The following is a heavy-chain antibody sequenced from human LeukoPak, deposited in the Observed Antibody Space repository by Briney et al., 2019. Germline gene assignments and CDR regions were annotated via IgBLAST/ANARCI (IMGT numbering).Heavy chain of an antibody. CDR2: IIPIFGTA. V-gene: IGHV1-69*05. CDR1: GGTFSSYA. CDR3: ARGYDFWSGYGWFDP. J-gene: IGHJ5*02. D-gene: IGHD3-3*01. Sequence: ASVKVSCKASGGTFSSYAISWVRQAPGQGLEWMGGIIPIFGTANYAQEFQGRVTITTDESTSTAYMELSSLRSEDTAVYYCARGYDFWSGYGWFDPWGQGTLVTVSS.